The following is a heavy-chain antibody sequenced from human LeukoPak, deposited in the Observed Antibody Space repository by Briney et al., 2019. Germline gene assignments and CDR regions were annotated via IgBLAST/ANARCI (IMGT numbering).Heavy chain of an antibody. V-gene: IGHV4-34*01. J-gene: IGHJ5*02. Sequence: SETLSLTCAVYGGSFSGYYWSWIRQPPGKGLEWIGEINHSGSTNYNPSLKSRVTISVDTSKNQFSPKLSSVTAADTAVYYCARGRGLIFTHYGSGRYVWFDPWGQGTLVTVSS. CDR3: ARGRGLIFTHYGSGRYVWFDP. D-gene: IGHD3-10*01. CDR2: INHSGST. CDR1: GGSFSGYY.